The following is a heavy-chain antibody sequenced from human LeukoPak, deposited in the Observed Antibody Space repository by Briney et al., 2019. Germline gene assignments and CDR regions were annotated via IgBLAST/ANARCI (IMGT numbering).Heavy chain of an antibody. V-gene: IGHV1-69*05. D-gene: IGHD1-26*01. CDR1: GGTFSSYA. CDR3: AKDLGVGATELIAY. J-gene: IGHJ4*02. Sequence: SVKVSCKASGGTFSSYAISWVRQAPGQGLEWMGGIIPIFGTANYAQKFQGRVTITTDESTSTAYMELSSLRSEDTAVYYCAKDLGVGATELIAYWGQGTLVTVSS. CDR2: IIPIFGTA.